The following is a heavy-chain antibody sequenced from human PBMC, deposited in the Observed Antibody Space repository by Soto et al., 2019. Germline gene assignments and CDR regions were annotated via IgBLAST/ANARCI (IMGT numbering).Heavy chain of an antibody. Sequence: QVHLVESGGGVVHPGRSLRLSCAASGVIFSNYGMHWVRQAPGKGLEWVAVISYDGSKEYYGDSVKGRFTISRDNSKKKLYLQMNKLRAEDTGVYYCAKDIALVRGVIIDIDVWGQGTTVTVSS. CDR2: ISYDGSKE. V-gene: IGHV3-30*18. J-gene: IGHJ6*02. CDR1: GVIFSNYG. D-gene: IGHD3-10*01. CDR3: AKDIALVRGVIIDIDV.